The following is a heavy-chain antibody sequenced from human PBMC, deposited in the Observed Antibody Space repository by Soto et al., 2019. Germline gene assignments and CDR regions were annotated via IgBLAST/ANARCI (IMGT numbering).Heavy chain of an antibody. CDR3: ANAAGCTIHFNGY. J-gene: IGHJ4*02. CDR2: INAGNGNT. V-gene: IGHV1-3*01. D-gene: IGHD2-8*01. Sequence: ASVKVSCKASGYTFTSYAMHWARQAPGQRLEWMGWINAGNGNTKYSQKFQGRVTITRDTSASTAYMELSSLRAEDTAVYYCANAAGCTIHFNGYWGQGTLVTVSS. CDR1: GYTFTSYA.